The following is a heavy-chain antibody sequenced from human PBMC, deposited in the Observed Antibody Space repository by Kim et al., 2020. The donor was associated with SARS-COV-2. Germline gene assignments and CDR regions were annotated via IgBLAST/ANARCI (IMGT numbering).Heavy chain of an antibody. V-gene: IGHV4-39*01. J-gene: IGHJ4*02. CDR3: ACFETPYSGYFLGEMGIDY. D-gene: IGHD5-12*01. Sequence: SRVTISVDTSKNQFSLKLSSVTAADTAVYYCACFETPYSGYFLGEMGIDYWGQGTLVTVSS.